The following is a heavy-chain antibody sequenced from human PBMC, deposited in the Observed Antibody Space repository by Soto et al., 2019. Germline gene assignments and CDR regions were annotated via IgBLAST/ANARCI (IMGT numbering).Heavy chain of an antibody. J-gene: IGHJ5*02. CDR3: ARHVLWFGELLNWFDP. D-gene: IGHD3-10*01. Sequence: SETLSLTCTVSGGSISSSSYYWGWIRQPPGKGLEWIGSIYYSGSTYYNPSLKSRVTISVDTSKNQFSLKLSSVTAADTAVYYCARHVLWFGELLNWFDPWGQGTLVTVSS. CDR1: GGSISSSSYY. CDR2: IYYSGST. V-gene: IGHV4-39*01.